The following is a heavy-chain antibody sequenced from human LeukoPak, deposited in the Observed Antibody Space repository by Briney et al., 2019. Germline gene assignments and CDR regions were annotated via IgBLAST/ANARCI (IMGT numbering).Heavy chain of an antibody. CDR3: ARRGLRGGERSGAFDI. CDR2: INPRGGST. J-gene: IGHJ3*02. V-gene: IGHV1-46*01. CDR1: GYTFTSHF. D-gene: IGHD2-15*01. Sequence: GASVKVSCKASGYTFTSHFMHWVRQAPGQGLEWMGIINPRGGSTSYTQKFQGRVTMTRDTSTSTVYMELSSLRSDDTAVYYCARRGLRGGERSGAFDIWGQGTMVTVSS.